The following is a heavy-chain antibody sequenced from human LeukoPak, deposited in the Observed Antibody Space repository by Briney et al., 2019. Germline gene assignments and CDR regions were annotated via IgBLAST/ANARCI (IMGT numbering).Heavy chain of an antibody. CDR3: ARLDFWSGYSYYYYGMDV. Sequence: GASVKVSCKASGYTFTGYYMHWVRQAPGQGLEWMGWISPNSGGTNYAQKFQGRVTMTRDTSISTAYMELSRLRSDDTAVYYCARLDFWSGYSYYYYGMDVWGQGTTVTVSS. J-gene: IGHJ6*02. CDR2: ISPNSGGT. D-gene: IGHD3-3*01. CDR1: GYTFTGYY. V-gene: IGHV1-2*02.